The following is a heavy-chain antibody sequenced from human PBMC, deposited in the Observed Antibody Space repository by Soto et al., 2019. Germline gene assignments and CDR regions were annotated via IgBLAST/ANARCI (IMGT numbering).Heavy chain of an antibody. CDR2: INQSGST. V-gene: IGHV4-34*01. Sequence: KTSETLSLTCAVYCGSFSGYYWSWIRQPPGKGLEWIGEINQSGSTNYKSSLKSRVTISVDTSKNQFSLKLSSVTAADTAVYYCAAADWGHNFYYGMDVWGQGTTVTVSS. CDR1: CGSFSGYY. CDR3: AAADWGHNFYYGMDV. J-gene: IGHJ6*02. D-gene: IGHD7-27*01.